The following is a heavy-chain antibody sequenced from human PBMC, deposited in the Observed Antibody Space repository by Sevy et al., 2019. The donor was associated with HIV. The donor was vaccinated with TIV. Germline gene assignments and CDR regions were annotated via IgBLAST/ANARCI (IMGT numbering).Heavy chain of an antibody. D-gene: IGHD4-17*01. V-gene: IGHV3-33*01. CDR1: GVSFSSYG. Sequence: GGSLRLSCAASGVSFSSYGMHWVRQAPGKGLEWVALRWFDGSNSYYADSVKGRFTISRDTSKNTVSLQMNSLRAEDTAVYYCASDHEFYDYGAYAPTFFPDYWGQGNLVTVSS. J-gene: IGHJ4*02. CDR2: RWFDGSNS. CDR3: ASDHEFYDYGAYAPTFFPDY.